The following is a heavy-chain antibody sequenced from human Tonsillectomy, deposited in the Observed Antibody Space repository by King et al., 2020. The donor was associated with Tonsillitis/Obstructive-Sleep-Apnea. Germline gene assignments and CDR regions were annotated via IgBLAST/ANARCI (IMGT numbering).Heavy chain of an antibody. V-gene: IGHV3-30*18. CDR1: GFTFNSYG. D-gene: IGHD6-19*01. J-gene: IGHJ6*02. CDR2: ISYDGSNK. CDR3: AKEYSSGWYSYYYGMDV. Sequence: VQLVESGGGVVQPGGSLRLSCAASGFTFNSYGMHWVRQAPGKGLEWVAVISYDGSNKYCADSVKGRFTISRDNSKNTLYLQMNSLRAEDTAVYYCAKEYSSGWYSYYYGMDVWGQGTTVTVSS.